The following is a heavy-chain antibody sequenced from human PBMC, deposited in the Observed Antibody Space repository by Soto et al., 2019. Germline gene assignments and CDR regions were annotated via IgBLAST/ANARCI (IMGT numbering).Heavy chain of an antibody. Sequence: EVQLVESGGGLVTPGGSLTLSCAASGFSFSPAWMNWVRQAPGKGLEWVGLIKSKGGGGTADYAAPVTGRFIISRDDSKNTISLEMNSLKPEDAALNYWIWHQDFYYGRAVWGQGTRVTVSS. CDR1: GFSFSPAW. CDR2: IKSKGGGGTA. CDR3: IWHQDFYYGRAV. V-gene: IGHV3-15*07. J-gene: IGHJ6*02.